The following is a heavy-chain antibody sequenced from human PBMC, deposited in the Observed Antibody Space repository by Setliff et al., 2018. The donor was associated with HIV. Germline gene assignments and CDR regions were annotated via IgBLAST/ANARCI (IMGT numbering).Heavy chain of an antibody. V-gene: IGHV3-74*01. J-gene: IGHJ4*02. CDR3: ARWGRGSTSGFDY. D-gene: IGHD2-2*01. CDR1: GFTFSSYW. Sequence: GESLKISCAASGFTFSSYWVHWVRQTPGKGLMWVSRINTDGGDTSYADAVKGRFTISRDNAQDTLYLQMNSLRAEDTAMYYCARWGRGSTSGFDYWGQGTQVTVSS. CDR2: INTDGGDT.